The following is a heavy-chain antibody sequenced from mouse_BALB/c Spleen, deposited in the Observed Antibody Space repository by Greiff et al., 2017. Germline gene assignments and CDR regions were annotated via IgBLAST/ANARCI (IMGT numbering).Heavy chain of an antibody. J-gene: IGHJ4*01. V-gene: IGHV5-12-1*01. CDR2: ISSGGGST. CDR3: ARHDYGSDYYAMDY. CDR1: GFAFSSYD. D-gene: IGHD1-1*01. Sequence: EVKVVESGGGLVKPGGSLKLSCAASGFAFSSYDMSWVRQTPEKRLEWVAYISSGGGSTYYPDTVKGRFTISRDNAKNTLYLQMSSLKSEDTAMYYCARHDYGSDYYAMDYWGQGTSVTVSS.